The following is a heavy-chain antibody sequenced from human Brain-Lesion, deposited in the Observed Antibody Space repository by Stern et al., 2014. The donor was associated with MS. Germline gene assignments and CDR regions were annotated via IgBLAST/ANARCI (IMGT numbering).Heavy chain of an antibody. J-gene: IGHJ3*02. Sequence: QVQLVQSGAEVKKPGASVKVSCKVSGYTLTELSMHWGRQAPGKGLAWMGGFDPEDGESIYEQKFQGRVTMTEDTSTDTAYMELSSLRSEDTAIYYCATDLQQPLVGTFDIWGQGTMVTVSS. CDR3: ATDLQQPLVGTFDI. CDR2: FDPEDGES. V-gene: IGHV1-24*01. D-gene: IGHD6-13*01. CDR1: GYTLTELS.